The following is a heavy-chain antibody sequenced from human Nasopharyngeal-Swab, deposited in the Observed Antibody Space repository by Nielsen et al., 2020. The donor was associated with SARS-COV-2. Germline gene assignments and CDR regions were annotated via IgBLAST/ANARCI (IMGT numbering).Heavy chain of an antibody. J-gene: IGHJ3*02. Sequence: WVRQAPGQGLEWMGWINTNTGNPTYAQGFTGRFVFSLDTSVSTAYLQISSLKAEDTAVYYCAGHYDSSGYYYRFLGAFDIWGQGTMVTVSS. CDR3: AGHYDSSGYYYRFLGAFDI. V-gene: IGHV7-4-1*02. CDR2: INTNTGNP. D-gene: IGHD3-22*01.